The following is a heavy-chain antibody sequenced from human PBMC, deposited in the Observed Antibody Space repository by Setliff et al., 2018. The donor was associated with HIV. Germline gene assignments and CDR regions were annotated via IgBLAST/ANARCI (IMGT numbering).Heavy chain of an antibody. Sequence: PSETLSLTCSVSGGSISSSSYYWGWIRQPPGKGLDWIGSMSYTGTTYDNPSLKSRVTISVDTSKNQFSLKLTSVTAADAAVDFCAMGCSGYPFDYWGQGSLVTVSS. V-gene: IGHV4-39*01. D-gene: IGHD3-22*01. J-gene: IGHJ4*02. CDR1: GGSISSSSYY. CDR2: MSYTGTT. CDR3: AMGCSGYPFDY.